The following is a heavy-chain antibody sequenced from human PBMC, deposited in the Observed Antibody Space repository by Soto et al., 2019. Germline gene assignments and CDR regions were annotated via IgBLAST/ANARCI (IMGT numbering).Heavy chain of an antibody. V-gene: IGHV1-8*01. CDR3: AREITDYGMHG. D-gene: IGHD1-20*01. Sequence: QVQLVQSGAEVKKPVASVKVSCKASGYTFTRYDINWVRQATGQGLEWMGWMNPNSGTTAYAQKFQGRVTMPRNTSLSTASMRLSSLRAEDTAVYYCAREITDYGMHGWGQGPTVTVSS. CDR1: GYTFTRYD. CDR2: MNPNSGTT. J-gene: IGHJ6*01.